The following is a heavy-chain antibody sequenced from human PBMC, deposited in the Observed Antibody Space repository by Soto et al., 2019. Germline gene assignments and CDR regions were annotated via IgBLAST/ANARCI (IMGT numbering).Heavy chain of an antibody. CDR1: GFTFSSYA. J-gene: IGHJ4*02. Sequence: GVLRLSCAASGFTFSSYAMGWVRQAPGKGLEWVSSIPGSSSTTYYADSVKGRFTISRDNSKNMLYLQMNSLRAEDTAVYYCAKDVPPFAGAANYFDYWGQGTPVTVSS. D-gene: IGHD7-27*01. CDR3: AKDVPPFAGAANYFDY. CDR2: IPGSSSTT. V-gene: IGHV3-23*01.